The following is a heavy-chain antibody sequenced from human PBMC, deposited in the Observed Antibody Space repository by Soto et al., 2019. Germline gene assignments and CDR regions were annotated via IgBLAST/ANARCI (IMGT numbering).Heavy chain of an antibody. J-gene: IGHJ4*02. D-gene: IGHD3-10*01. CDR1: GDTFSFYS. V-gene: IGHV1-69*04. Sequence: QVQLVQCGAEVKRPGSSVKVSCKASGDTFSFYSINWVRQAPGLGLEWMGRVKPILSMSNYAQRFQGRVTMTADKSTSTAYMELSGLRSEDTAMYYCATSYGSGYRAFDYWGQGALVTVSS. CDR3: ATSYGSGYRAFDY. CDR2: VKPILSMS.